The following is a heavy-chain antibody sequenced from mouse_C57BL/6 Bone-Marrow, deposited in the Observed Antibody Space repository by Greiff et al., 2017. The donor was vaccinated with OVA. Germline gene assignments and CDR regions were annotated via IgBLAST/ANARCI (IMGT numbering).Heavy chain of an antibody. Sequence: EVMLVESGGGLVQPGGSLKLSCAASGFTFSDYYMYWVRQTPEKRLEWVAYISTGGGSTYYPDTVKGRFTISRDNAKNTLYLQMSRLKSEDTAMYYCAKSQGYYGSLDYWGQGTTLTVSS. V-gene: IGHV5-12*01. D-gene: IGHD1-1*01. CDR2: ISTGGGST. J-gene: IGHJ2*01. CDR3: AKSQGYYGSLDY. CDR1: GFTFSDYY.